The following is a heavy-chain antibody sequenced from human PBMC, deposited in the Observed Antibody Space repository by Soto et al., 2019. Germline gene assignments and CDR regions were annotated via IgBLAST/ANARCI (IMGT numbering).Heavy chain of an antibody. J-gene: IGHJ4*02. V-gene: IGHV4-59*01. CDR3: ARGSLRDYVWGSYRYFAY. CDR2: IYYSGST. Sequence: QVQLQESGPGLVKPSETLSLTCTVSGGSISSYYLSWIRQPPGKGLEWIGYIYYSGSTNYNPSLKSRVTISVDTSKNQFSLKLSSVTAAYTAVYYCARGSLRDYVWGSYRYFAYWGQGTLVTVSS. D-gene: IGHD3-16*02. CDR1: GGSISSYY.